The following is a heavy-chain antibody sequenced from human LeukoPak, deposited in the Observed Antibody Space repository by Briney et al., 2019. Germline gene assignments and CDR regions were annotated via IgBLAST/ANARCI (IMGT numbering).Heavy chain of an antibody. Sequence: GGSLRLSCAASGFTFSDAWMRWVRQAPGKGLEWVGRIKSKTDGGTTDDAAPGEGRVSISRDDSNNTLYLQMNSLRTEDPAVYYCARGYYSASGAYYYWGQGTLVTVSS. CDR3: ARGYYSASGAYYY. D-gene: IGHD3-10*01. CDR1: GFTFSDAW. V-gene: IGHV3-15*01. CDR2: IKSKTDGGTT. J-gene: IGHJ4*02.